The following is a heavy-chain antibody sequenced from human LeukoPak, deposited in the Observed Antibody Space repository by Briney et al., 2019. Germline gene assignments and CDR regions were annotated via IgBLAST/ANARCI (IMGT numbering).Heavy chain of an antibody. J-gene: IGHJ1*01. CDR2: LIGSSGST. Sequence: PGGSLRLSCAASGFTSTNYAMNWVRQAPGKGLEWVSILIGSSGSTDYADSVKGRFTISRDTSKNTLFLQMSSVKSEDTAVYYCADIGGGGSNTRWGEGTVVTVSS. V-gene: IGHV3-23*01. CDR1: GFTSTNYA. CDR3: ADIGGGGSNTR. D-gene: IGHD2-15*01.